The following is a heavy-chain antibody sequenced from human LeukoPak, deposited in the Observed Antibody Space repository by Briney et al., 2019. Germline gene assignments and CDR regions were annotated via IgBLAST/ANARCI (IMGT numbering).Heavy chain of an antibody. D-gene: IGHD6-13*01. CDR1: GGSISDYS. V-gene: IGHV4-59*01. CDR2: IYYSGSA. Sequence: SETLSLTCTVSGGSISDYSWSWIRQPPGKGLEWIGNIYYSGSANHNPSLKSRVTISRDTSKNQFSLKLTSVTTADTAVYYCASGSSSNVYWYFDLWGRGTLVTVSS. CDR3: ASGSSSNVYWYFDL. J-gene: IGHJ2*01.